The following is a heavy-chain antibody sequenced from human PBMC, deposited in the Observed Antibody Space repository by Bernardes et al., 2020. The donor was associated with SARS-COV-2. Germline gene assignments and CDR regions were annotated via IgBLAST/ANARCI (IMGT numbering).Heavy chain of an antibody. CDR2: ISSDGNNK. CDR3: AREGHSSGYAGSFDI. J-gene: IGHJ3*02. D-gene: IGHD3-22*01. V-gene: IGHV3-30-3*01. Sequence: GGSLRLSCAASGFTFGSSHMHWVRQAPGEGLEWLALISSDGNNKHYADSVKGGFTVSRDNSENTLYLEVDSLRTEDTATYYCAREGHSSGYAGSFDIWGQGTMVTVSS. CDR1: GFTFGSSH.